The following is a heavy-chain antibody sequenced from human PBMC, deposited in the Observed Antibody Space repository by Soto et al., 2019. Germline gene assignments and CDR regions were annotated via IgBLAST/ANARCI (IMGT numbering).Heavy chain of an antibody. CDR3: GTGIAVAIDY. V-gene: IGHV3-53*01. J-gene: IGHJ4*02. CDR1: GLTVSRNH. Sequence: PGGSLRLSCAASGLTVSRNHVTWVRQAPGKGLEWVAVLYTGGTTSYADSVKGRFIISRDNSNNKLYLQMNSLRVEDTAVYYCGTGIAVAIDYWGQGTLVTVSS. D-gene: IGHD6-19*01. CDR2: LYTGGTT.